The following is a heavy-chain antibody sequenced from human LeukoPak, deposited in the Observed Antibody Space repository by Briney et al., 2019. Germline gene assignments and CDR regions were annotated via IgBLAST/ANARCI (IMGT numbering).Heavy chain of an antibody. Sequence: SETLSLTCTVSGGSISSYYWSWIRQPPGKGLEWIGYIYYGGSTNYNPSLKSRVTISVDTSKNQFSLKLSSVTAADTAVYYCARMGYSSSWDPLEYWGQGALVTVSS. D-gene: IGHD6-13*01. V-gene: IGHV4-59*01. CDR3: ARMGYSSSWDPLEY. J-gene: IGHJ4*02. CDR2: IYYGGST. CDR1: GGSISSYY.